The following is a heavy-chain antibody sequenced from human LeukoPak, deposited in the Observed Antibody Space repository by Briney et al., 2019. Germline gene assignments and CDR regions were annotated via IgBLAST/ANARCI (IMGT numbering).Heavy chain of an antibody. Sequence: SETLSLTCAVSGGSISSGGYSWSWIRQPPGKGLEWIGYIYHSGSTYYNPSLKSRVTISVDRSKNQFSLKLSSVTAADTAVYYCASEKGTITLVRGNWFDPWGQGTLVTVSS. J-gene: IGHJ5*02. CDR3: ASEKGTITLVRGNWFDP. CDR2: IYHSGST. CDR1: GGSISSGGYS. D-gene: IGHD3-10*01. V-gene: IGHV4-30-2*01.